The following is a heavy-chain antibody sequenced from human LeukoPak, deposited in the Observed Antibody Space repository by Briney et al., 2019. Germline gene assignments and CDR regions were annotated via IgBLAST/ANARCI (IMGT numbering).Heavy chain of an antibody. Sequence: ASVKVSCKASGYTFTSYYMHWVRQAPGQGLEWMGIINPSGGSTSYAQKFQGRGTMTRDTSTSTVYMELSSLRSEDRAVYYCARESGTTGTNDYWGQGTLVTVSS. CDR3: ARESGTTGTNDY. J-gene: IGHJ4*02. D-gene: IGHD1-1*01. CDR2: INPSGGST. V-gene: IGHV1-46*01. CDR1: GYTFTSYY.